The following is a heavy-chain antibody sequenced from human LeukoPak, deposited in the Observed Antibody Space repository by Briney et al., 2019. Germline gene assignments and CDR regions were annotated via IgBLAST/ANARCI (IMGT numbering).Heavy chain of an antibody. D-gene: IGHD5-24*01. V-gene: IGHV4-59*01. CDR2: IYYSGST. Sequence: PSETLSLTCTVSGGSIRSYYWSWIRQPPGKGLEWIGYIYYSGSTNYNPSLKSRVTISVDTSKNQFFLKLSSVTAADTAVYYCARDGVTSNGYTGDWYFDLWGRGTLVTVSS. CDR1: GGSIRSYY. CDR3: ARDGVTSNGYTGDWYFDL. J-gene: IGHJ2*01.